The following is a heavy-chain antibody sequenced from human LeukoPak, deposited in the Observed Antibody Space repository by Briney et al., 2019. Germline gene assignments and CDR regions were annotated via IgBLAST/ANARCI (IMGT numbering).Heavy chain of an antibody. CDR2: IHYSGTI. D-gene: IGHD3-16*01. Sequence: PETVSLTCTVSGGSITNDYWNWIRQSSGKQLEWIGSIHYSGTINYSPSLKSRITISLDTSKNQFSLKLSSVTAADTAMYYCATSYDHGWLIGSWGQGTLVTVSS. V-gene: IGHV4-59*01. CDR1: GGSITNDY. J-gene: IGHJ4*02. CDR3: ATSYDHGWLIGS.